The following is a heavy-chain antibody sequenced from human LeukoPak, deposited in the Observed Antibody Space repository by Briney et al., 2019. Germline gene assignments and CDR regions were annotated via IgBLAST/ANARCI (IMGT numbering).Heavy chain of an antibody. CDR1: GGSISSYY. Sequence: SETLSLTCTVSGGSISSYYWSWIRQPPGKGLEWIGYIYYSGSTNYNPSLKSRVTIPVDTSKNQFSLKLSSVTAADTAVYYCARAESSSGWYYFDYWGQGTLVTVSS. J-gene: IGHJ4*02. D-gene: IGHD6-19*01. CDR3: ARAESSSGWYYFDY. V-gene: IGHV4-59*01. CDR2: IYYSGST.